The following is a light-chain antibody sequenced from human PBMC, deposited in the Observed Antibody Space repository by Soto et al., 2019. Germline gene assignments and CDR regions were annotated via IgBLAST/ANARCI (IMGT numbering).Light chain of an antibody. V-gene: IGLV1-51*02. CDR2: ENN. J-gene: IGLJ2*01. CDR1: SSNIGNNY. CDR3: GTWDSSLSAAGGV. Sequence: QSVLTQPPSVSAAPGQEVTISCSGSSSNIGNNYVSWYQQLPGTAPKLLIYENNKRPSGIPDRFSGSKSGTSATLGITGLQTGDEADYYCGTWDSSLSAAGGVFGGGTQLTVL.